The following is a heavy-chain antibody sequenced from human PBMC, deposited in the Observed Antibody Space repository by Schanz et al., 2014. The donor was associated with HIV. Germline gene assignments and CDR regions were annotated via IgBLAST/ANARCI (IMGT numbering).Heavy chain of an antibody. CDR2: ISARGGDT. Sequence: EVQLVESGGGLVQPGGSLRLSCAASGFTFSSYWMHWVRQVPGKGLVWVSIISARGGDTYYADSVKGRFTISRDNSKNTLFLQMDSLRAEDTAVYYCAKGGGWLQLYTDYWGQGTLVAVSS. CDR1: GFTFSSYW. CDR3: AKGGGWLQLYTDY. D-gene: IGHD5-12*01. J-gene: IGHJ4*02. V-gene: IGHV3-23*04.